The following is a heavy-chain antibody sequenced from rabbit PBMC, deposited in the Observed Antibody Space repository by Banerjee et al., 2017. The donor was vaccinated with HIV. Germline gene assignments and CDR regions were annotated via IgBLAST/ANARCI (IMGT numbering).Heavy chain of an antibody. Sequence: QSLEESGGDLVKPGASLTLTCTASGFSLSSSYWICWVRQAPGKGLEWIACIDNGDGSTYYASWAKGRFTISKTSSTSVTLQMTSLTAADTATYFCARDLSTSGWSDFALWGQGTLVTVS. V-gene: IGHV1S40*01. CDR3: ARDLSTSGWSDFAL. J-gene: IGHJ4*01. CDR1: GFSLSSSYW. D-gene: IGHD4-1*01. CDR2: IDNGDGST.